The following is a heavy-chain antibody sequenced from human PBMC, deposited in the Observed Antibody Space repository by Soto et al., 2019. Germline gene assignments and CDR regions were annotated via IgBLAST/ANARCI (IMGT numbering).Heavy chain of an antibody. J-gene: IGHJ5*02. V-gene: IGHV3-11*01. Sequence: GGSLRLSCAASGFTFSYYYMSCIRQSPGMGLDWVSYISGSGNSIYYAHSVKGRFTISIDNSKNSLYLQMNSKRVADTAVYYCARLSTQFDRWGQGNLVTPSS. CDR2: ISGSGNSI. CDR3: ARLSTQFDR. D-gene: IGHD1-1*01. CDR1: GFTFSYYY.